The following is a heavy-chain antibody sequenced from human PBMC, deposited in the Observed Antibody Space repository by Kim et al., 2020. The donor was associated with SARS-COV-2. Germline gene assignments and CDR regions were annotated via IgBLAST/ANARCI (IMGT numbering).Heavy chain of an antibody. J-gene: IGHJ4*02. CDR2: VNAHTGHP. CDR1: GYSFTNYA. CDR3: ARDGFIDCGGSSCFDS. Sequence: ASVKVSCKTSGYSFTNYAINWVRQAPGQGLQWMGWVNAHTGHPTYAQGFTGRFVFSLDTSVSTAYLQINSLKAEDTAMYYCARDGFIDCGGSSCFDSWGQGTRVTVSS. D-gene: IGHD2-15*01. V-gene: IGHV7-4-1*02.